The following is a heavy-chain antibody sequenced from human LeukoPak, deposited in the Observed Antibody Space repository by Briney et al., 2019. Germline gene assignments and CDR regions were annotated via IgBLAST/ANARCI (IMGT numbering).Heavy chain of an antibody. CDR1: GFTFSDYG. CDR2: TSSDGSNK. V-gene: IGHV3-30*18. J-gene: IGHJ4*02. Sequence: PGGSLRLSCAASGFTFSDYGIHWVRQAPGKGLEWVAVTSSDGSNKFYADSVKGRFTISGDNSKNMLYLQMNSLRAEDTAVYYCAKESQLWLPELDYWGQGTLVTVSS. D-gene: IGHD5-18*01. CDR3: AKESQLWLPELDY.